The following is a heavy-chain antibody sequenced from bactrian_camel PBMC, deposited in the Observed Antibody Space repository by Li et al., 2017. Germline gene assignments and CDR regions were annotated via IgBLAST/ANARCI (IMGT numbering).Heavy chain of an antibody. V-gene: IGHV3S57*01. CDR2: IHNDGTT. Sequence: ASGETYNMCDMEWYRQAPGKERELVSSIHNDGTTTYVDDVKGRFTISLDDAKETLYLQMNSLKTEDTAVYYCASQLAFGSRTYGGLWYMSGLPMWRGYNYWGQGTQVTV. D-gene: IGHD6*01. CDR3: ASQLAFGSRTYGGLWYMSGLPMWRGYNY. CDR1: GETYNMCD. J-gene: IGHJ4*01.